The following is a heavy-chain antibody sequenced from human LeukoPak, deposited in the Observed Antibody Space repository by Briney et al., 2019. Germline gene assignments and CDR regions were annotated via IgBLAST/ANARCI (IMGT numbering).Heavy chain of an antibody. CDR3: ARGIWSARTVDYYLDS. CDR1: GYTFINYA. J-gene: IGHJ4*02. Sequence: GAPVKVSCKASGYTFINYAIHWVGQAPGQRFEWMGWINAGNGHTKYSQNFQGRVTITRDSSASTVYMELSSLTSEDTAVYYCARGIWSARTVDYYLDSWGQGTLVTVSS. V-gene: IGHV1-3*01. D-gene: IGHD2-21*01. CDR2: INAGNGHT.